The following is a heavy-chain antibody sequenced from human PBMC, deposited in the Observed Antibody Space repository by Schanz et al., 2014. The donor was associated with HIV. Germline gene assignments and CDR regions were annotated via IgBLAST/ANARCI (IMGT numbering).Heavy chain of an antibody. CDR1: GFTFSSFA. D-gene: IGHD3-9*01. CDR2: ITGNGNTT. Sequence: EEHLLQSGGGLVQPGGSLRLSCAGSGFTFSSFAMSWVRRAPGKGREWVSAITGNGNTTYYTDSVKGRFTLSRDNSKNTLYLQMNNMRAEDTAIYYCAKRVRSPEPTRLGLFRSQPYYFYGLDVWGQGTTVIVSS. J-gene: IGHJ6*02. V-gene: IGHV3-23*01. CDR3: AKRVRSPEPTRLGLFRSQPYYFYGLDV.